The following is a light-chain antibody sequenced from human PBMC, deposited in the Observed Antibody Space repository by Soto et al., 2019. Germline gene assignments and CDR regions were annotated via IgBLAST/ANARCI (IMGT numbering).Light chain of an antibody. CDR1: SSDVGGYDF. CDR2: DVN. Sequence: QSVLTQPASVSGSPGQSITISCTGTSSDVGGYDFVSWYQHHPGKAPKLMIYDVNNRPSGVSNRFSGSKSGNTASLTISGLQTEDEGDYYCTSYTSSSTFGVFGGGTKLTVL. V-gene: IGLV2-14*03. J-gene: IGLJ3*02. CDR3: TSYTSSSTFGV.